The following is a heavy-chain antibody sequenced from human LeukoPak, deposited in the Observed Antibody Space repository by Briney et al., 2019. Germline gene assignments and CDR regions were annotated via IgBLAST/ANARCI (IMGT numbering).Heavy chain of an antibody. V-gene: IGHV1-18*01. Sequence: GASVTVSCTASGYTFTSYGISWVRQAPGQGLAWMGWISAYNGNTNYAQKLQGRVTMTTDTSTSTAYMELRSLRSDDTAVYYCARGGTYYYDSSGYYAPLDYWGQGTLVTVSS. CDR1: GYTFTSYG. CDR2: ISAYNGNT. D-gene: IGHD3-22*01. J-gene: IGHJ4*02. CDR3: ARGGTYYYDSSGYYAPLDY.